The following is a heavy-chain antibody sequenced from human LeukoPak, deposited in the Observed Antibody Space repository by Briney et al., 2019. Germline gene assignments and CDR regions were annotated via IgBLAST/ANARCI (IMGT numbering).Heavy chain of an antibody. V-gene: IGHV1-69*04. CDR2: IIPILGIA. J-gene: IGHJ2*01. CDR3: ARDGANWDLAGTYWYFDL. D-gene: IGHD7-27*01. CDR1: GGTFSSYT. Sequence: GSSVKVSCKASGGTFSSYTISWVRQAPGQGLEWMGRIIPILGIANYAQKFQGRVTMTRDTSTSTVYMELSSLRSEDTAVYYCARDGANWDLAGTYWYFDLWGRGTLVTVSS.